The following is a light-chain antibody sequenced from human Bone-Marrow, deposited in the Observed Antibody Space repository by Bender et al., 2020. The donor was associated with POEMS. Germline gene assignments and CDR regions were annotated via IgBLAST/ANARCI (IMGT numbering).Light chain of an antibody. CDR3: QSYDNSLGGWV. J-gene: IGLJ3*02. CDR2: GYN. V-gene: IGLV1-40*01. CDR1: SSNTGSGYD. Sequence: QSVLTQPPSVSEAPGQRVTISCTGSSSNTGSGYDINWYQHLPGTAPKLLFYGYNNRPSGVPDRFSGSKSGTSASLAITGLQAEDEGDYYCQSYDNSLGGWVFGGGTKLTVL.